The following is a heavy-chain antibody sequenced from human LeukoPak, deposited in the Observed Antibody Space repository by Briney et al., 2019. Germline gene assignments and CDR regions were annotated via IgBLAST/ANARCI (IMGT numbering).Heavy chain of an antibody. Sequence: PGGSLRLSCAASEFTFSSYSMNWVRQTPGKGLEWVSSIGSSSSHIYYADSVKGRFTISRDNAKNSLYLQMNSLRAEDTAVYYCARLGSGGTREDTFDIWGQGTMVTASS. D-gene: IGHD1-26*01. J-gene: IGHJ3*02. CDR2: IGSSSSHI. V-gene: IGHV3-21*01. CDR1: EFTFSSYS. CDR3: ARLGSGGTREDTFDI.